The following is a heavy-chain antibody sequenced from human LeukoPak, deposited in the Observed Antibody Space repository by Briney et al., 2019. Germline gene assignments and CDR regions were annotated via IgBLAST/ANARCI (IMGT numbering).Heavy chain of an antibody. V-gene: IGHV4-34*01. Sequence: SETLSLTCAVYGGSFSGYYWSWIRQPPGKGLEWIGEINHSGSTNYNPSLKSRVTISVDTSKNQFPLKLSSVTAADTAVYYCASSDFNDCSSTSCYYYYYYMDVWGKGTTVTVSS. CDR2: INHSGST. D-gene: IGHD2-2*01. CDR1: GGSFSGYY. CDR3: ASSDFNDCSSTSCYYYYYYMDV. J-gene: IGHJ6*03.